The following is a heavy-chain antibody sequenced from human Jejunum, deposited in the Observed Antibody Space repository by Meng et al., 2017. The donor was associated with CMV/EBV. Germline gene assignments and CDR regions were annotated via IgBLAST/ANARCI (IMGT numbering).Heavy chain of an antibody. Sequence: GGSISSYYWSWIRQPPGKGLEWIGYISYSGSTNYNPSLKSRVTISVDTSKNQFSLKLTSVTAADTAVYYCARDLMTTITTGWFDPWGQGTLVTVS. V-gene: IGHV4-59*01. CDR2: ISYSGST. CDR1: GGSISSYY. CDR3: ARDLMTTITTGWFDP. J-gene: IGHJ5*02. D-gene: IGHD4-11*01.